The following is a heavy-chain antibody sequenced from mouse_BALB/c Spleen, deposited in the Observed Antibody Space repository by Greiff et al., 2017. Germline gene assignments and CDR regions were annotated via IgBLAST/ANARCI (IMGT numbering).Heavy chain of an antibody. Sequence: EVQGVESGGGLVQPGGSRKLSCAASGFTFSSFGMHWVRQAPEKGLEWVAYISSGSSTIYYADTVKGRFTISRDNPKNTLFLQMTSLRSEDTAMYYCARSYYRYGHLYAMDYWGQGTSVTVSS. CDR3: ARSYYRYGHLYAMDY. CDR2: ISSGSSTI. D-gene: IGHD2-14*01. J-gene: IGHJ4*01. CDR1: GFTFSSFG. V-gene: IGHV5-17*02.